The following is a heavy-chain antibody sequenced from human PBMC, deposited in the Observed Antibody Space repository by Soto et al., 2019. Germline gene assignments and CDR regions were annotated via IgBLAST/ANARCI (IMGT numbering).Heavy chain of an antibody. V-gene: IGHV3-23*01. CDR3: AKDPTDQDIVVVVAATNWFDP. J-gene: IGHJ5*02. D-gene: IGHD2-15*01. Sequence: GGSLRLSCAASGFTFSSYAMSWVRQAPGKGLEWVSAISGSGGSTYYADSVKGRFTISRDNSKNTLYLQMNSLRAEDTAVYYCAKDPTDQDIVVVVAATNWFDPWGQGTLVTVSS. CDR1: GFTFSSYA. CDR2: ISGSGGST.